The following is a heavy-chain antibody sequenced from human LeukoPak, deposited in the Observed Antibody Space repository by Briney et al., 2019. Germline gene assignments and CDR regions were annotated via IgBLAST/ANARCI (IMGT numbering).Heavy chain of an antibody. CDR2: ISGSGGRT. J-gene: IGHJ4*02. V-gene: IGHV3-23*01. D-gene: IGHD3-22*01. Sequence: PGGSLRLSCAASAFTFSSDAMSWVRQAPGKGLEWVSAISGSGGRTYYADSVKGRFTISRDNSKNTLYLQMNSLRAEDTAVYYCAKTDITMIVVGGGAYFDYWGQGTLVTVSS. CDR1: AFTFSSDA. CDR3: AKTDITMIVVGGGAYFDY.